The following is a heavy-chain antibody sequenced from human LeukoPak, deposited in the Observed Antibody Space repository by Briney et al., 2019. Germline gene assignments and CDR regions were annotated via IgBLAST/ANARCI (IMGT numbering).Heavy chain of an antibody. CDR2: ISYDGSNK. D-gene: IGHD3-16*01. CDR3: ARVGENRRVPFDY. J-gene: IGHJ4*02. Sequence: GSLRLSCAASGFTFSSYAMHWVRQAPGKGLEWVAVISYDGSNKYYADSVKGRFTISRDNSKNTLYLQMNSLRAEDTAVYYCARVGENRRVPFDYWGQGTLVTVSS. V-gene: IGHV3-30-3*01. CDR1: GFTFSSYA.